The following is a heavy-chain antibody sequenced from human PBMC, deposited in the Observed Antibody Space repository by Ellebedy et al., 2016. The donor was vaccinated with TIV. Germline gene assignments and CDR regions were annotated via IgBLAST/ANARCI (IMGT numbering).Heavy chain of an antibody. CDR2: INPSGGST. V-gene: IGHV1-46*03. D-gene: IGHD3-22*01. CDR1: GYTFTSYY. CDR3: ARHDSSGYDAFDI. Sequence: ASVKVSCKASGYTFTSYYMHWVRQAPGQGLEWMGIINPSGGSTSYAQKFQGRVTTTRDTSTSTVYMELSSLRSEDTAVYYCARHDSSGYDAFDIWGQGTMVTVSS. J-gene: IGHJ3*02.